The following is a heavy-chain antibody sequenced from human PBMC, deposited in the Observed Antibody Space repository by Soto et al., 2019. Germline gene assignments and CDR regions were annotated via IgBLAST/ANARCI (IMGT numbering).Heavy chain of an antibody. V-gene: IGHV1-18*01. Sequence: QVQLVQSGPDVKKPWASVKVSCKASGFTFREYGISWVRQAPGQGLEWMGWTSADNGDTNYALRFQGRVSMTTDTSTETAYMEVRSLRSDDTAVYYCARTVHDFGVERIDYWGQGSLVIVSS. CDR3: ARTVHDFGVERIDY. CDR1: GFTFREYG. CDR2: TSADNGDT. J-gene: IGHJ4*02. D-gene: IGHD2-8*01.